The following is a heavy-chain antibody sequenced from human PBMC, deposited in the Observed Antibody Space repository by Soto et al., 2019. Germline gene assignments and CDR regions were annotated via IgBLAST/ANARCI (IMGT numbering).Heavy chain of an antibody. CDR3: ARDGEDTGRENWFDP. Sequence: ASVKVSCKASGYTFTSYYMHWVRQAPGQGLEWMGIINPSGGSTSYAQKFQGRVTMTRDTSTSTVYMELSSLRSEDTAVYYCARDGEDTGRENWFDPWGQGTLVTVSS. CDR1: GYTFTSYY. CDR2: INPSGGST. D-gene: IGHD2-15*01. J-gene: IGHJ5*02. V-gene: IGHV1-46*03.